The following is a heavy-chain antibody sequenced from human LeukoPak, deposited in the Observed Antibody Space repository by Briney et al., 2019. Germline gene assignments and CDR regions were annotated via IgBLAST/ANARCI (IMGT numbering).Heavy chain of an antibody. CDR2: ISGSGGST. J-gene: IGHJ4*02. D-gene: IGHD3-3*01. CDR1: GFTFSSYA. CDR3: AKAYYDFWSGYYQPVDY. Sequence: LPGGSLRLSCAASGFTFSSYAMSWVRQAPGKGLEWVLAISGSGGSTYYADSVKGRFTISRDNSKNTLYLQMNSLRAEDTAVYYRAKAYYDFWSGYYQPVDYWGQGTLVTVSS. V-gene: IGHV3-23*01.